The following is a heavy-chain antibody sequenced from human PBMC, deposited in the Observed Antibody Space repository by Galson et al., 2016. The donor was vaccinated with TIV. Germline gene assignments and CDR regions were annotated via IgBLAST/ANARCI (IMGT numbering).Heavy chain of an antibody. CDR3: ARGTLGDWEVLGAAFDL. J-gene: IGHJ3*01. V-gene: IGHV4-4*07. CDR1: GEPISFFY. D-gene: IGHD1-26*01. CDR2: INFRGTT. Sequence: ETLSLTCTISGEPISFFYWSWIRQGADRGLEWIGRINFRGTTNYNPSLRSRVTVSVDTSENHVFLNLTSVTAADTAVYYCARGTLGDWEVLGAAFDLWGQGSMVTVSS.